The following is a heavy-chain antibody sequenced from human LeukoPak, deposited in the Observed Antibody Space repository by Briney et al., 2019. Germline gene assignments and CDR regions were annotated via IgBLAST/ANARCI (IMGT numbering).Heavy chain of an antibody. Sequence: VASVKVSCKPSGYIFTDYYIHWVRQARGQGLEWMGWINPNSGGTYFAQKFEARVTLTRDTSINTAYMEMRGLTSDDTAVYYCAKSQYSFGSGATRPLFDYWGQGTLVTVSS. CDR1: GYIFTDYY. D-gene: IGHD3-10*01. V-gene: IGHV1-2*02. CDR2: INPNSGGT. J-gene: IGHJ4*02. CDR3: AKSQYSFGSGATRPLFDY.